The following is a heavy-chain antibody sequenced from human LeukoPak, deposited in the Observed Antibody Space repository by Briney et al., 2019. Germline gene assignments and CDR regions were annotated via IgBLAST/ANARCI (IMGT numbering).Heavy chain of an antibody. CDR3: AREVLGSSYYDFWSGYYGPGAFDI. CDR1: GFTFSSYG. J-gene: IGHJ3*02. D-gene: IGHD3-3*01. V-gene: IGHV3-30*03. CDR2: ISYDGSNK. Sequence: PGGSLRLSCAASGFTFSSYGMHWVRQAPGKGLEWVAVISYDGSNKYYADSVKGRFTISRDNSKNTLYLQMNSLGAEDTAVYYCAREVLGSSYYDFWSGYYGPGAFDIWGQGTMVTVSS.